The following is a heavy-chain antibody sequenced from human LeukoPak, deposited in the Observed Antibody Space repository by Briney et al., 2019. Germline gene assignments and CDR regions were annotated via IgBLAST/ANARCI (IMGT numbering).Heavy chain of an antibody. Sequence: KPSETLSLTCAVYGGSFSVYYWSGIRQPPGKGLEWIGEINHSGCTNYNPSLKSRVNISVDTSKNQFSLKLSSVTAEDTAVYYCAKRSGHIVLMVYAIEITGTNYYYYMDVWGKGTTVTVSS. CDR3: AKRSGHIVLMVYAIEITGTNYYYYMDV. CDR2: INHSGCT. D-gene: IGHD2-8*01. V-gene: IGHV4-34*01. J-gene: IGHJ6*03. CDR1: GGSFSVYY.